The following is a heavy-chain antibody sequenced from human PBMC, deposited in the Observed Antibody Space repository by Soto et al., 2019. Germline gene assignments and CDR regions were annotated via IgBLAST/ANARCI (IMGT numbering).Heavy chain of an antibody. CDR3: AKDDKYYDFWSGYSTDAFDI. CDR1: GFTFSSYA. Sequence: GGSLRLSCAASGFTFSSYAMSWVRQAPGKGLEWVSAISGSGGSTYYADSVKGRFTISRDNSKNTLYLQMNSLRAEDTAVYYCAKDDKYYDFWSGYSTDAFDIWGQGTMVTVSS. D-gene: IGHD3-3*01. J-gene: IGHJ3*02. V-gene: IGHV3-23*01. CDR2: ISGSGGST.